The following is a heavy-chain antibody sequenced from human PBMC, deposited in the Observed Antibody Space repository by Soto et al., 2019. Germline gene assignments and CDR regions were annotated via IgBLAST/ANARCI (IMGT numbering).Heavy chain of an antibody. CDR3: ERGSRVVGLLWEN. D-gene: IGHD1-26*01. V-gene: IGHV6-1*01. J-gene: IGHJ1*01. CDR2: AYYGTKWYH. Sequence: YQTLSLTCAISGDNISSDNAAWNWIRQSPSRGLEWLGRAYYGTKWYHDYAPSVRSRININADTAKNQFSLQLDSLTPEDTALYYCERGSRVVGLLWENWGQCTRVIISS. CDR1: GDNISSDNAA.